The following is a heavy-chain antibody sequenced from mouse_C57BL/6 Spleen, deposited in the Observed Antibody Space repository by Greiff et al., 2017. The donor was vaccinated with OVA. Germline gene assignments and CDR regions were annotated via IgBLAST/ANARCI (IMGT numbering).Heavy chain of an antibody. V-gene: IGHV1-59*01. J-gene: IGHJ4*01. CDR3: ARSNSNYYAMDY. CDR2: IDPSDSYT. CDR1: GYTFTSYW. Sequence: QVQLQQPGAELVRPGTSVKLSCKASGYTFTSYWMHWVKQRPGQGLEWIGVIDPSDSYTNYNQKFKGKATLTVDTSSSTAYMQLSSLTSEESAFYYCARSNSNYYAMDYWGQGTSVTVSS. D-gene: IGHD2-5*01.